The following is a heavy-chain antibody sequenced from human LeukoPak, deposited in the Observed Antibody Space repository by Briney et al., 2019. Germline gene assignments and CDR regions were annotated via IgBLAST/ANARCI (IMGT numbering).Heavy chain of an antibody. CDR1: GFTFSNYA. J-gene: IGHJ4*02. Sequence: PGGSLRLSCAVSGFTFSNYAMTWVRQAPGKGLEWVSALSGTSATIYYADSVKGRFTISRDNSKNTLYLRMNSLRGDDTAVYYCAKDFSGLYVSPRCDSWGQGTLVTVSS. CDR2: LSGTSATI. V-gene: IGHV3-23*01. CDR3: AKDFSGLYVSPRCDS. D-gene: IGHD6-19*01.